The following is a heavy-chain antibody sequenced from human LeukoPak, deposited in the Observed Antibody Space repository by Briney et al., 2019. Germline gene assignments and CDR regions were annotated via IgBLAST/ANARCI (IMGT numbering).Heavy chain of an antibody. CDR2: LSGSGATT. Sequence: GGSLRLSCAASGFTFNNYAMSWVRQAPGKGLEWVSTLSGSGATTYYADSVKGRFTISRDNSKNTLYLQMNSLRAEDTAVYYCANYYCSGGSCHRNFDYWGQGTLVTVSS. V-gene: IGHV3-23*01. CDR1: GFTFNNYA. CDR3: ANYYCSGGSCHRNFDY. J-gene: IGHJ4*02. D-gene: IGHD2-15*01.